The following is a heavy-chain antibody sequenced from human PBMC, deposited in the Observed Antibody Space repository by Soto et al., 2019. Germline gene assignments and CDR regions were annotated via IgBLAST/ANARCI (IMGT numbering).Heavy chain of an antibody. CDR2: INPDSGAT. J-gene: IGHJ4*02. CDR1: GYSFTGYY. D-gene: IGHD2-8*02. CDR3: ARGDYGTGGYPFPYFDY. V-gene: IGHV1-2*02. Sequence: HEHLVQSGAEVKRPGASLKVSCKASGYSFTGYYIHWVRQAPGQGLEWMGWINPDSGATNYAQNFQGRVTLTSDTSICTASMDLTSLTSDDTAVYYCARGDYGTGGYPFPYFDYWGQGTLVIVSS.